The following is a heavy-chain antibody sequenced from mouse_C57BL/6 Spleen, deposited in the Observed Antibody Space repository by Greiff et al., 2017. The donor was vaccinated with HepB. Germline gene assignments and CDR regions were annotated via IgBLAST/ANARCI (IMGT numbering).Heavy chain of an antibody. V-gene: IGHV1-80*01. Sequence: VQRVESGAELVKPGASVKISCKASGYAFSSYWMNWVKQRPGKGLEWIGQIYPGDGDTNYNGKFKGKATLTADKSSSTAYMQLSSLTSEDSAVYFCARGLYDGYSYYAMDYWGQGTSVTVSS. J-gene: IGHJ4*01. CDR1: GYAFSSYW. CDR3: ARGLYDGYSYYAMDY. CDR2: IYPGDGDT. D-gene: IGHD2-3*01.